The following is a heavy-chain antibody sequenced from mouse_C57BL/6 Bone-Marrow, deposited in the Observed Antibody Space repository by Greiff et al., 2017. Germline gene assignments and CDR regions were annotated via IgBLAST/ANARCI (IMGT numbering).Heavy chain of an antibody. J-gene: IGHJ3*01. CDR3: ARGSGRVAY. CDR2: INPYNGGT. CDR1: GYTFTDYY. Sequence: EVKLMESGPVLVKPGASVKMSCKASGYTFTDYYMNWVKQSHGKSLEWIGVINPYNGGTSYNQKFKGKATLSVDKSSSTAYMELNSLTSEDSAVYYCARGSGRVAYWGQGTLVTVSA. D-gene: IGHD3-2*02. V-gene: IGHV1-19*01.